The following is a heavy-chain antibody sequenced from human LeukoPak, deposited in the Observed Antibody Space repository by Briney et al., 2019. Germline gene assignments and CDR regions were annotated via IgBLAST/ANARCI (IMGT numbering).Heavy chain of an antibody. D-gene: IGHD5-24*01. Sequence: PSETLSLTCAVYGGSFSANYWTWIRQTPRKGLEWIGDINYGGVTNYNPSLESRVTLSVDTSTNQVSLKLTSVTAADTAVYYCAREGKQMATTTNFDYWGQGTLVTVSS. CDR2: INYGGVT. CDR3: AREGKQMATTTNFDY. CDR1: GGSFSANY. J-gene: IGHJ4*02. V-gene: IGHV4-34*01.